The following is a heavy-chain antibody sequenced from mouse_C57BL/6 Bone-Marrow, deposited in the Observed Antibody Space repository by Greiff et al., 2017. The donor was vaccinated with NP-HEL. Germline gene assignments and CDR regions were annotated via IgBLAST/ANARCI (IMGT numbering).Heavy chain of an antibody. D-gene: IGHD2-3*01. Sequence: VQLQQPGAELVKPGASVKLSCKASGYTFTSYWMHWVKQRPGQGLEWIGMIHPNSGSTNYNEKFKSKATLTVDKSSSTAYMQLSSLTSEDSAVYYCARWALIYDGYPGFAYWGQGTLVTVSA. CDR3: ARWALIYDGYPGFAY. CDR2: IHPNSGST. V-gene: IGHV1-64*01. CDR1: GYTFTSYW. J-gene: IGHJ3*01.